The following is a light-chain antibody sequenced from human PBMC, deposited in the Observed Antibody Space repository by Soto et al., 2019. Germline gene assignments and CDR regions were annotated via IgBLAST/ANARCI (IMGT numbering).Light chain of an antibody. Sequence: VLTRSPANLSLSPGESAALSCRASQSVGSYLAWLQQVPGQAPRLLIYDATNRANGIPAKFRGSGSGTDFTLTISSLEPEDFALYFCLQRASWPHTFGPGTKVEIK. CDR2: DAT. CDR1: QSVGSY. V-gene: IGKV3-11*01. J-gene: IGKJ3*01. CDR3: LQRASWPHT.